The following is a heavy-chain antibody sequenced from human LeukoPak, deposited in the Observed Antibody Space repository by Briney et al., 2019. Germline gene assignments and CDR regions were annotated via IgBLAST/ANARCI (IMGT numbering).Heavy chain of an antibody. J-gene: IGHJ6*03. CDR2: IYASGST. CDR3: ARANDYGDPLPRYMDV. Sequence: SGTLSLTCAVSGGSISSSNWWSWVRQPPGKGLEWIGEIYASGSTNYKPSLKSRVTISVDKSKNQFSLKLSSVTAADTAVYYCARANDYGDPLPRYMDVWGKGTTVTVSS. CDR1: GGSISSSNW. V-gene: IGHV4-4*02. D-gene: IGHD4-17*01.